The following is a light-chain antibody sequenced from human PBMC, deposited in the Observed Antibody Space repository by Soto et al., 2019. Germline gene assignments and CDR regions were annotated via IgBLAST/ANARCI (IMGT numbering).Light chain of an antibody. J-gene: IGLJ1*01. CDR1: SSAVGAYDY. V-gene: IGLV2-14*03. Sequence: QSALTQPASVSGSPGQSITISCTGTSSAVGAYDYVSWYQQHPDKAPKLMIYEVSHRPSGVSNRFYGSKSVNTATLTISGLQAEDEADYYCSSYTSSSTRVFGTGTKVTVL. CDR2: EVS. CDR3: SSYTSSSTRV.